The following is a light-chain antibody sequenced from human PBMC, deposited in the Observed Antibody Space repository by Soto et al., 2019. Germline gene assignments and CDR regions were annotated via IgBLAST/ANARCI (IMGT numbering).Light chain of an antibody. CDR2: DVT. Sequence: QSVLTQPPSASGSRGQSVAISCTGTSSDVGAFDYVSWYQHHPGKVPKLLIYDVTKLPSGVPDRFSGSKSGNTASLTVSGFQAEDEADYYCRSYAGSNNWVFGGGTKLTVL. V-gene: IGLV2-8*01. CDR3: RSYAGSNNWV. J-gene: IGLJ3*02. CDR1: SSDVGAFDY.